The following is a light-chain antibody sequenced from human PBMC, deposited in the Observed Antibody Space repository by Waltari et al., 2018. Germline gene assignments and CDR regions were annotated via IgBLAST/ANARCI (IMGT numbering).Light chain of an antibody. Sequence: GDRVTITCRASENVNNYLNWYQQKPGKAPKLLIYKASTLQSGVPSRFSGSGSGTDYTFTISSLQSEDVATYYCQHNYGTPYSFGQGTKVEIK. J-gene: IGKJ2*03. CDR1: ENVNNY. CDR2: KAS. CDR3: QHNYGTPYS. V-gene: IGKV1-39*01.